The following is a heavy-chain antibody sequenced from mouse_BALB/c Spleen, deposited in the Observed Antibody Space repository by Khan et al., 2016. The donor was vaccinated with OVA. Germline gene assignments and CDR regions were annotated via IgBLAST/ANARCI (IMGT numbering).Heavy chain of an antibody. V-gene: IGHV9-4*02. J-gene: IGHJ4*01. CDR1: GYTLTTAG. Sequence: QIQLVQSGPELKKPGETVRISCKASGYTLTTAGMQWVQKMPGKGLKWIGSINTHSGVPTYAEDFKGRFAFSLETSASTVYLQITNLKNEDTATYVCARGGAAVNRDDGGAMDYWGQGTSVTVSA. D-gene: IGHD2-12*01. CDR2: INTHSGVP. CDR3: ARGGAAVNRDDGGAMDY.